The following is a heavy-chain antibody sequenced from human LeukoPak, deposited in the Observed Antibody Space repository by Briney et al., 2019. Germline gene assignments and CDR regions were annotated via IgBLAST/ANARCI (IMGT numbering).Heavy chain of an antibody. V-gene: IGHV4-4*07. J-gene: IGHJ4*02. D-gene: IGHD1-26*01. Sequence: SETLSLTCTVSGGSISGYYWSWIRQPAGKGLEWIGRIYFSGTTLYNPSLTGRVTMSVATSKNQFSLRVSSVTAADTAVYFCARGPGMGATYFDYWGQGTLVTVSS. CDR3: ARGPGMGATYFDY. CDR2: IYFSGTT. CDR1: GGSISGYY.